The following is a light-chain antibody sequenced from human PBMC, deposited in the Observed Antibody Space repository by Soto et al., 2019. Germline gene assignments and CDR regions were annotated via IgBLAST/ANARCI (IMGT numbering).Light chain of an antibody. V-gene: IGKV3-15*01. Sequence: EIVMTQSPATLSVSPGGRATLSCRASQSVSTYLAWYQHKPGQAPRLLIYDASTRATGIPARFSGSGSGTEFTLTISSLQSEDFAVYYCQQYNNWPPWTFGQGTKVDIK. CDR3: QQYNNWPPWT. CDR2: DAS. J-gene: IGKJ1*01. CDR1: QSVSTY.